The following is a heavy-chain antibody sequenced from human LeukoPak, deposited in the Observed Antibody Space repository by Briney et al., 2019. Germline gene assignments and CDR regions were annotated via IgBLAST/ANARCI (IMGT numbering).Heavy chain of an antibody. Sequence: ASVKVSCKASGYTFTSYDINWVRQATGQGLEWMGWMNPNSGNTGYAQKFQGRVTMTRNTSISTAYMELSSLRSEDTAVYYCARGARYCSSTSCPADYCYGMDVWGQGTTVTVSS. J-gene: IGHJ6*02. CDR1: GYTFTSYD. D-gene: IGHD2-2*01. CDR2: MNPNSGNT. V-gene: IGHV1-8*01. CDR3: ARGARYCSSTSCPADYCYGMDV.